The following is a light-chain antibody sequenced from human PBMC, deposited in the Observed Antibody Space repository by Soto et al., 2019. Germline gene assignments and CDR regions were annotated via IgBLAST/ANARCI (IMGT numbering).Light chain of an antibody. J-gene: IGKJ3*01. CDR3: QQFGSSPLFT. Sequence: EIVLTKSPGTLSLSPGERSTLSCRASQSVSSSYIAWYQQKPGQAPRLLIYGASSRATGIPDRFSGSGSGTDFILTISRLEPEDFAVYYCQQFGSSPLFTFGHGTKVDIK. CDR2: GAS. CDR1: QSVSSSY. V-gene: IGKV3-20*01.